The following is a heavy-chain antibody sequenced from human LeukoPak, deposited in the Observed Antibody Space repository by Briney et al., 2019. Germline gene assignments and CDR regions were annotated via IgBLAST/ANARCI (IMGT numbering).Heavy chain of an antibody. CDR3: ARDLVVITARNFDY. CDR1: GGSISSSSYY. CDR2: IYCSGST. V-gene: IGHV4-39*07. J-gene: IGHJ4*02. Sequence: SETLSLTCTVSGGSISSSSYYWGWIRQPPGKGLEWIGSIYCSGSTYYNPSLKSRVTISVVTSKNQFSLKLSSVTAADTAVYYCARDLVVITARNFDYWGQGTLVTVSS. D-gene: IGHD3-22*01.